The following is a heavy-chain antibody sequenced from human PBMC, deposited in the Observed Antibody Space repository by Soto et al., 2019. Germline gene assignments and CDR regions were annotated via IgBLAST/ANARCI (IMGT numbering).Heavy chain of an antibody. CDR3: ARERAAYYYDSSGYYFDY. D-gene: IGHD3-22*01. V-gene: IGHV3-48*03. J-gene: IGHJ4*02. Sequence: GGSLRLSCAASGFTFSSYEMNWVRQAPGKGLEWVSYISSSGSTIYYADSVKGRFTISRDNAKNSLYLQMNSLRAEDTAVYYCARERAAYYYDSSGYYFDYWGQGTLGTVSS. CDR1: GFTFSSYE. CDR2: ISSSGSTI.